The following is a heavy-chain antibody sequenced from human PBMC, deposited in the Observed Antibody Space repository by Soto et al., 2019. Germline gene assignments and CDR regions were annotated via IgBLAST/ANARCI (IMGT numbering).Heavy chain of an antibody. D-gene: IGHD3-10*01. CDR3: ARERITMVRGVPGEDYYYGMDV. CDR1: GDTFTSYG. V-gene: IGHV1-18*01. CDR2: ISAYNGNT. J-gene: IGHJ6*02. Sequence: ASVKVSCKASGDTFTSYGISWVRQAPGQGLEWMGWISAYNGNTNYAQKLQGRVTMTTDTSTSTAYMELRSLRSDDTAVYYCARERITMVRGVPGEDYYYGMDVWGQGTTVTSP.